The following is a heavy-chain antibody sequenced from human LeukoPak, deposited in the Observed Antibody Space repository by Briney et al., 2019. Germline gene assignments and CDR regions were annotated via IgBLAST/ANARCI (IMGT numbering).Heavy chain of an antibody. J-gene: IGHJ6*03. Sequence: ASVKVSCKASGGTFSSYAISWVRQAPGQGLEWMGGIIPIFGTANYAQKFQGRVTITADESTSTAYMELSSLRSEDTAVYYCARDRAIAASHYMDVWGKGTTVTVS. V-gene: IGHV1-69*13. D-gene: IGHD6-6*01. CDR3: ARDRAIAASHYMDV. CDR2: IIPIFGTA. CDR1: GGTFSSYA.